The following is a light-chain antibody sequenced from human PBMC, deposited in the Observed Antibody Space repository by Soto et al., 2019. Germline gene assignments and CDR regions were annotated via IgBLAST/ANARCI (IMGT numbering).Light chain of an antibody. CDR3: CSYASSSNYV. Sequence: SALTQPASVSGSPGQSITISCTGTSSDVGSYNLVSWYQQHPGKAPKLMIYEVNKRPPGVSTRFSGSKSGNTASLTISGLQAEDEADYYCCSYASSSNYVFGTGTKVTV. V-gene: IGLV2-23*02. J-gene: IGLJ1*01. CDR2: EVN. CDR1: SSDVGSYNL.